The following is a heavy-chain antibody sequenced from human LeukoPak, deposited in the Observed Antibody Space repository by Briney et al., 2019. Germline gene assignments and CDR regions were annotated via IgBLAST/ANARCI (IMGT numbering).Heavy chain of an antibody. CDR3: ARYEQRPGVTASDP. CDR1: GFTFNSYW. Sequence: GGSLRLSCAASGFTFNSYWIVWFRQAPGKGLVWVSCINPDGSWILHADSVKGRFAISRDYARNTLYLQMNSLGVEDTAMYYCARYEQRPGVTASDPWSQGTWSPSPQ. D-gene: IGHD2-21*02. V-gene: IGHV3-74*01. J-gene: IGHJ5*02. CDR2: INPDGSWI.